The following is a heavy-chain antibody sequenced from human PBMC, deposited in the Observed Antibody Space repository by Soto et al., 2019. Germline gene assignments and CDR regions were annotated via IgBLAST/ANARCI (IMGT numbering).Heavy chain of an antibody. Sequence: GGSLRLSCAASGFTFSNAWMNWVRQAPGKGLEWVGRIKSKTDGGTTDYAAPVKGRFTISRDDSKNTLYLQMNSLKTEDTAVYYCTTDGVTGTTMFYYYGMDVWGQGTTVTVSS. CDR3: TTDGVTGTTMFYYYGMDV. D-gene: IGHD1-7*01. V-gene: IGHV3-15*07. J-gene: IGHJ6*02. CDR1: GFTFSNAW. CDR2: IKSKTDGGTT.